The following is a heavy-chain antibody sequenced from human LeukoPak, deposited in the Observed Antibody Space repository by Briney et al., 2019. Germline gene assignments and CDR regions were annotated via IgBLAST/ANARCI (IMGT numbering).Heavy chain of an antibody. CDR2: IYPGDSDT. CDR3: ARPAYDILTGYSHFDY. CDR1: GYSFTSYW. D-gene: IGHD3-9*01. V-gene: IGHV5-51*01. J-gene: IGHJ4*02. Sequence: GESLKISCKGSGYSFTSYWIGWVRQMPGKGLEWMGIIYPGDSDTRYSPSFQGQVTISADKSISTAYLQWSSLKASDTAMYYCARPAYDILTGYSHFDYWGQGTLVTVSS.